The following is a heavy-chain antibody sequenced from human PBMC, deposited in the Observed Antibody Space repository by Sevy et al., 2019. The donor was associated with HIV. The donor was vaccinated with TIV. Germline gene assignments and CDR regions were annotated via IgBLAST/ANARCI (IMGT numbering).Heavy chain of an antibody. CDR1: GFTFSSYS. D-gene: IGHD6-13*01. CDR2: ISSSSSYI. CDR3: ARDLEQLVSL. J-gene: IGHJ4*02. V-gene: IGHV3-21*01. Sequence: GGSLRLSCAASGFTFSSYSMKWVRQAPGKGLEWVSSISSSSSYIYYADSVKGRFTISRDNAKNSLYLQMNSLRAEDTAVYYCARDLEQLVSLWGQGTLVTVSS.